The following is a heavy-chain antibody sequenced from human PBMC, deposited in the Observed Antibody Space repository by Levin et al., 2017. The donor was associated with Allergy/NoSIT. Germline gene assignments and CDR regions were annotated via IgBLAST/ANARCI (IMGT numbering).Heavy chain of an antibody. Sequence: SETLSLTCAVYGESFSGFFWSWIRQPPGKGLEWIGEINHSGSTNYNPSLTSRVTISVDTSKNQFSLKLSSMTAADTAVYYCARASSPGTLDYWGQGTLVTVSS. V-gene: IGHV4-34*01. D-gene: IGHD1-1*01. J-gene: IGHJ4*02. CDR1: GESFSGFF. CDR3: ARASSPGTLDY. CDR2: INHSGST.